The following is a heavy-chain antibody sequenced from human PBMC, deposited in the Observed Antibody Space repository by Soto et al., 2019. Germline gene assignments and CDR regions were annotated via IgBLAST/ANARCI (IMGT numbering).Heavy chain of an antibody. CDR1: GLTFSSYG. V-gene: IGHV3-30*18. D-gene: IGHD6-6*01. Sequence: QVQLVESGGGVVQPGRSLRLSCAASGLTFSSYGMHWVRQATGKGLEWVAVISYDGSNKYYADAVKGRFTISRDNSKNTLYLQMNSLRAEDTAVYYCAKENWEESSSSFIDYWGQGTLVTVSS. J-gene: IGHJ4*02. CDR2: ISYDGSNK. CDR3: AKENWEESSSSFIDY.